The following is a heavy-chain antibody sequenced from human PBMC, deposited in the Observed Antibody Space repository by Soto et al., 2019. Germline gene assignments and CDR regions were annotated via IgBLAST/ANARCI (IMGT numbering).Heavy chain of an antibody. J-gene: IGHJ3*02. CDR2: ISYDGSNK. D-gene: IGHD3-3*02. CDR1: GFTVSSYG. CDR3: AKDLSRGAFDI. V-gene: IGHV3-30*18. Sequence: SCAASGFTVSSYGMHWVRQAPGKGLEWVAVISYDGSNKYYAGSVKGRFTISRDNSKNTLYLQMNRLRAEDTAVYYCAKDLSRGAFDIWGQGTMVTVSS.